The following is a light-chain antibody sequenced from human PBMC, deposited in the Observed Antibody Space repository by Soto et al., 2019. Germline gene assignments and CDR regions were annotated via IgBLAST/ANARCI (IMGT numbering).Light chain of an antibody. V-gene: IGLV2-14*01. Sequence: QSVLTQPASVSGSPGQSITISCTGTNSDVGGYDYVSWYQHYPGKAPKLLIYQVNNRPSGVSSRFSGSKSGNTASLTFSGLHAEDEADYYCSSLTSSNTWVFGGWTKLTVL. CDR1: NSDVGGYDY. CDR3: SSLTSSNTWV. CDR2: QVN. J-gene: IGLJ3*02.